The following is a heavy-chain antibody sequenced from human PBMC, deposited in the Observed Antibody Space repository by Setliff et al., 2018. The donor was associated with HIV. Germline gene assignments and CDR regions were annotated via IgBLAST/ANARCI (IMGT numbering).Heavy chain of an antibody. V-gene: IGHV1-18*01. CDR3: ARSISGPYFDY. J-gene: IGHJ4*02. D-gene: IGHD3-10*01. Sequence: ASVKVSCKASDYTFTNYGISWVRQAPGQGLEWMGWISAYNGDTEYAQNLQGRVTMTTDTSTSTAYMELTSLKSDDTAVYYCARSISGPYFDYWGRGTLVTVSS. CDR1: DYTFTNYG. CDR2: ISAYNGDT.